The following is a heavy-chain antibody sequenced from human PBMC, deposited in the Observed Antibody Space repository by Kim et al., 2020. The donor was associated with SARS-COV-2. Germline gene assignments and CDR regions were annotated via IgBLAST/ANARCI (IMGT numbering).Heavy chain of an antibody. Sequence: GESLKISCKGSGYSFTSYWIGWVRQMPGKGLEWMGIIYPGDSDTRYSPSFQGQVTISADKSISTAYLQWSSLKASDTAMYYCARHVGGEAGLEQRVGYYYYGMDVWGQGTTVTVSS. CDR2: IYPGDSDT. CDR3: ARHVGGEAGLEQRVGYYYYGMDV. D-gene: IGHD1-1*01. CDR1: GYSFTSYW. V-gene: IGHV5-51*01. J-gene: IGHJ6*02.